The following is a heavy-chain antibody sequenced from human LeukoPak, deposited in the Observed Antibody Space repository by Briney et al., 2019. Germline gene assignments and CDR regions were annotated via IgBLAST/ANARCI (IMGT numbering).Heavy chain of an antibody. D-gene: IGHD3-10*01. CDR3: ARAVVRGFGLSSDAFDI. V-gene: IGHV4-34*01. CDR1: GGSFSGYY. CDR2: INHSGST. J-gene: IGHJ3*02. Sequence: SETLSLTCAVYGGSFSGYYWSWIRQPPGKGLEWIGEINHSGSTNYNPSLKSRVTMSVDTSKNQFSLKLSSVTAADTAVYYCARAVVRGFGLSSDAFDIWGQGTMVTVSS.